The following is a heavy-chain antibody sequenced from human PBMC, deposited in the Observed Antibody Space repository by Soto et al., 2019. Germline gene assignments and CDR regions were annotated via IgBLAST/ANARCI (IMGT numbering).Heavy chain of an antibody. J-gene: IGHJ6*02. Sequence: QVQLQESGPGLVKPSETLSLTCTVSGGSVSSGSYFWSWIRQPPGKGLEWIGYIYDSGSTNYNPSHKIQVTISVDTSKKQFSLELSSVTAADTAVYYCAGDYSSSSNSYYYYGMDVWGQGTTVTVSS. V-gene: IGHV4-61*01. CDR2: IYDSGST. CDR3: AGDYSSSSNSYYYYGMDV. CDR1: GGSVSSGSYF. D-gene: IGHD6-6*01.